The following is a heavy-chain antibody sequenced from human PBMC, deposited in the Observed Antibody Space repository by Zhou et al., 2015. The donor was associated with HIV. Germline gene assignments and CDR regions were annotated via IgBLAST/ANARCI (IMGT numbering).Heavy chain of an antibody. CDR1: GGTFSSYA. CDR3: GTMVRGVIIKETFFD. D-gene: IGHD3-10*01. V-gene: IGHV1-69*01. J-gene: IGHJ4*02. CDR2: IIPIFGTA. Sequence: QVQLVQSGAEVKKPGSSVKVSCKASGGTFSSYAISWVRQAPGQGLEWMGGIIPIFGTANYAQKFQGRVTITADESTSTAYMELSSLRSEDTAVYYCGTMVRGVIIKETFFDYGAREPWSPSPQ.